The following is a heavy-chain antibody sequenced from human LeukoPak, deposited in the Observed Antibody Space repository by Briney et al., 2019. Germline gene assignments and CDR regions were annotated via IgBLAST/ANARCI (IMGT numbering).Heavy chain of an antibody. CDR1: GGSVGGYH. Sequence: SETLSLTCTVSGGSVGGYHWSWIRQPPGQGLECIGHIYFTGSTTYNPSLKSRVTISVDTSQNQFSLSLTSVTSADTAVYYCARVTAAGGGFDHSGQGTLVTVSS. D-gene: IGHD2-15*01. CDR2: IYFTGST. V-gene: IGHV4-59*02. CDR3: ARVTAAGGGFDH. J-gene: IGHJ4*02.